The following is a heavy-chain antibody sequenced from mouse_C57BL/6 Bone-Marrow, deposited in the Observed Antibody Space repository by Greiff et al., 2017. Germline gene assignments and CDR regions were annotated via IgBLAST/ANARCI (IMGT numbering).Heavy chain of an antibody. Sequence: VQLQQSGAELARPGASVKMSCKASGYTFTSYTMHWVKQRPGQGLEWIGYINPSSGYTKYNQKFKDKATLTADKSSSTAYMQLSSLTSEDSAVNDCARDYYGRAWFAYWGQRTLVTVSA. CDR3: ARDYYGRAWFAY. D-gene: IGHD1-1*01. J-gene: IGHJ3*01. CDR1: GYTFTSYT. CDR2: INPSSGYT. V-gene: IGHV1-4*01.